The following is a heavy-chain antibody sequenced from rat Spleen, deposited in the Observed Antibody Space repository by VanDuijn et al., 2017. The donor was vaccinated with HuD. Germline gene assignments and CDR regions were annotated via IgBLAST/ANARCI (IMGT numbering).Heavy chain of an antibody. D-gene: IGHD1-2*01. V-gene: IGHV5S10*01. CDR1: GRTFSDYN. Sequence: EVQLVESGGGLVQPGRSLKLSCAASGRTFSDYNMAWVRQAPKKGLEWVATIIYDGIRTYYRDSVKGRFTISRDNAKSTLYLQMDNLRSEDTATYYCATPPRDYSSPFDYWGQGVMVTVSS. J-gene: IGHJ2*01. CDR2: IIYDGIRT. CDR3: ATPPRDYSSPFDY.